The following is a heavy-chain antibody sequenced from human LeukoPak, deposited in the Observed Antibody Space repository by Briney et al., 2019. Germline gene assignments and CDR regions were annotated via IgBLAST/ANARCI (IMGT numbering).Heavy chain of an antibody. CDR2: IIPILGIA. CDR1: GCTFSSYT. J-gene: IGHJ4*02. D-gene: IGHD4-17*01. Sequence: SVKVSCKASGCTFSSYTISWVRQAPGQGLGWMGRIIPILGIANYAQKFQGRVTITADKSTSTAYMELSSLRSEDTAVYYCAGGYGDYYFDYWGRGTLVTVSS. V-gene: IGHV1-69*02. CDR3: AGGYGDYYFDY.